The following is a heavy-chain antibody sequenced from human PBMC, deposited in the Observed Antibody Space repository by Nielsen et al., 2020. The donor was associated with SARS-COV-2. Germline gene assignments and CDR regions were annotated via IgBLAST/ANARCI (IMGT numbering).Heavy chain of an antibody. CDR1: GFTFDDYT. CDR3: AQMGDAFDI. Sequence: GESLKISCAASGFTFDDYTMHWVRQAPGKGLEWVSLISWDGGSTYYADSVKGRFTISRDNSKNSLYLQMNSLRTEDTALYYCAQMGDAFDIWDQGTMVTVSS. V-gene: IGHV3-43*01. CDR2: ISWDGGST. J-gene: IGHJ3*02. D-gene: IGHD2-8*01.